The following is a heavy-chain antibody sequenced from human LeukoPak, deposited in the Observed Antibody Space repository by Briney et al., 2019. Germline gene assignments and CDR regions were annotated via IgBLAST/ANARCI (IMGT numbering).Heavy chain of an antibody. Sequence: GGSLRLSCAASGFTFSNYAMSWVRQAPGKGLEWVSYISSGSTIYYADSVKGRFTISRDNAKNSLYLQMNSLRAEDTAVYYCAREYYDSSGYYYFDYWGQGTLVTVSS. V-gene: IGHV3-69-1*01. CDR3: AREYYDSSGYYYFDY. J-gene: IGHJ4*02. D-gene: IGHD3-22*01. CDR2: ISSGSTI. CDR1: GFTFSNYA.